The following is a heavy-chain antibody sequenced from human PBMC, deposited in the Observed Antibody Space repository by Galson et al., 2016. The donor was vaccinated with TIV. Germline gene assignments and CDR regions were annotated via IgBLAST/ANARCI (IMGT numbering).Heavy chain of an antibody. CDR2: ILYDGSNK. CDR3: AKDPRIYGDYLLAYFDY. CDR1: GFSFSSYG. V-gene: IGHV3-30*18. D-gene: IGHD4-17*01. Sequence: SLRLSCAASGFSFSSYGTHWVRQAPGKGLEWVAVILYDGSNKYYADSVKGRFTTSRDNSKNTVSLLMNSLRAEDTAVYYCAKDPRIYGDYLLAYFDYWGQGTLVSVSS. J-gene: IGHJ4*02.